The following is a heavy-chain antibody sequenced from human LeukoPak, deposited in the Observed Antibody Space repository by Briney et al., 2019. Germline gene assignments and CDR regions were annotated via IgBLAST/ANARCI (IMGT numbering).Heavy chain of an antibody. V-gene: IGHV3-48*03. CDR1: GFTFSSYE. D-gene: IGHD2-15*01. CDR3: ASGGDCSGGSCYFDY. J-gene: IGHJ4*02. Sequence: GGSLRLSCAASGFTFSSYEMNWVRQAPGKGLEWVSYISSSGSTIYYADSVKGRFTISRDNAKNSLSLQMNSLRAEDTAVYYCASGGDCSGGSCYFDYWGQGTLVTVSS. CDR2: ISSSGSTI.